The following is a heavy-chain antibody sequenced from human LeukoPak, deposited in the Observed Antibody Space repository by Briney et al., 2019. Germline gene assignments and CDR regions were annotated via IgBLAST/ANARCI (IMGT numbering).Heavy chain of an antibody. CDR1: GFGVGQYE. Sequence: GGSLTLSGAASGFGVGQYEMNWVRQAPGKGLEWIAYISVRAGTIYYGDSAEGRFTISRDDAKNSLYLQMNGLRVEDTAIYYCAKDFPHYYEVPHGMDVWGQGTTVTV. D-gene: IGHD3-22*01. CDR3: AKDFPHYYEVPHGMDV. CDR2: ISVRAGTI. V-gene: IGHV3-48*03. J-gene: IGHJ6*02.